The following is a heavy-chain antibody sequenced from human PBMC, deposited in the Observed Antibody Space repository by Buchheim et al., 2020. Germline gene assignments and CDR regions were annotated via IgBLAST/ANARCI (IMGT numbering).Heavy chain of an antibody. CDR2: ISSSSSYI. CDR1: GFTFSSYS. V-gene: IGHV3-21*01. Sequence: EVQLVESGGGLVKPGGSLRLSCAASGFTFSSYSMNWVRQAPGQGLEWVSSISSSSSYIYYADSVKGRFTISRDNAKNSLYLQMNSLRAEDTAVYYCARGAILAARLCDYWGQGTL. D-gene: IGHD6-6*01. J-gene: IGHJ4*02. CDR3: ARGAILAARLCDY.